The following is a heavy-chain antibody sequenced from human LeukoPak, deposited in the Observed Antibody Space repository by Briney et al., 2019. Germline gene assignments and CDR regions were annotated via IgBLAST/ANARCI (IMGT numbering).Heavy chain of an antibody. V-gene: IGHV3-30*03. D-gene: IGHD3-22*01. Sequence: PGGSLRLSCAASGFTFSSYGMHWVRQAPGKGLEWVAAISHDGSNKYNADSVKGRFTISRDNSKNTLYLQMNSLRAEDTAVYYCARVRDPRQYYYDNSGYRNAFDIWGQGTMVTVSS. CDR3: ARVRDPRQYYYDNSGYRNAFDI. CDR1: GFTFSSYG. J-gene: IGHJ3*02. CDR2: ISHDGSNK.